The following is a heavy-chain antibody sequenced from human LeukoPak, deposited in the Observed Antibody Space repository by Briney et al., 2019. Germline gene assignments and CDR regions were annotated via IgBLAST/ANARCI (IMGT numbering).Heavy chain of an antibody. CDR1: GFTFDDYG. J-gene: IGHJ4*02. CDR2: INWNGGST. Sequence: GGSLRLSCAASGFTFDDYGMSWVRQAPGKGLEWVSGINWNGGSTGYADSVKGRFTISRDNAKNSLYLQMNSLRAEDTAVYYCARNKKGDRYTYGHDSWGQGTLVTVSS. D-gene: IGHD5-18*01. CDR3: ARNKKGDRYTYGHDS. V-gene: IGHV3-20*04.